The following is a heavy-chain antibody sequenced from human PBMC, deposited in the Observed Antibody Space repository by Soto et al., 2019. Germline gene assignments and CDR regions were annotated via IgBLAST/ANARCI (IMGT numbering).Heavy chain of an antibody. CDR3: AKDQGVYSSGCFPLDN. Sequence: QVQLVESGGGVVQPGRSLRLSCAASGFTFSNSGMHWVRQAPGKGLEWVAIISYDGSNKYYADSVKGRFTISRDTSKNTLFLQMNSLSAEDTAVYYCAKDQGVYSSGCFPLDNWGQGTLVTISS. J-gene: IGHJ4*02. CDR2: ISYDGSNK. CDR1: GFTFSNSG. V-gene: IGHV3-30*18. D-gene: IGHD6-19*01.